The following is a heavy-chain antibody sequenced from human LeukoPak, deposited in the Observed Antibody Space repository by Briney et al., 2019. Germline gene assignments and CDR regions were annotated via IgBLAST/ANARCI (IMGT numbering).Heavy chain of an antibody. CDR3: ARDRVYYDILTGYYLRGAYLDY. CDR2: INVGNGNT. Sequence: ASVKVSCKASGYTFTSSAMHWVRQAPGQRLEWMGWINVGNGNTKYSQKFQGRVTITRDTSASTAYMELSSLRSEDTAVYYCARDRVYYDILTGYYLRGAYLDYWGQGTLFTVSS. V-gene: IGHV1-3*01. D-gene: IGHD3-9*01. J-gene: IGHJ4*02. CDR1: GYTFTSSA.